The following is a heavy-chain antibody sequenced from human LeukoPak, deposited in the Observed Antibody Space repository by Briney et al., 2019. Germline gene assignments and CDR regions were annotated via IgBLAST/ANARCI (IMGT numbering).Heavy chain of an antibody. CDR2: INQDGSEK. CDR1: GFTFSSYW. V-gene: IGHV3-7*01. J-gene: IGHJ4*02. D-gene: IGHD2-15*01. CDR3: ASRSSVAASGPG. Sequence: GGSLRLSCAASGFTFSSYWMSWVRQAPGKGLEWVANINQDGSEKYYVDSVKGRFTISRDDAKNSLYLQMSSLRAEDTALYYCASRSSVAASGPGWGQGTLVTVSS.